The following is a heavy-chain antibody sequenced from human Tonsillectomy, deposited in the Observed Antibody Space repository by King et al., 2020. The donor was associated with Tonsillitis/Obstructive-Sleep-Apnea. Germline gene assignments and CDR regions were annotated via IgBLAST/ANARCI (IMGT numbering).Heavy chain of an antibody. V-gene: IGHV3-15*01. J-gene: IGHJ3*02. D-gene: IGHD2-2*01. CDR3: TTDCTSTSCYGDGAFDI. CDR2: IKGKPDGGTT. CDR1: GFTFSNAW. Sequence: QLVQSGGGLVKPGGSLRLSCAASGFTFSNAWMSWGRQAPGKGLEWGGRIKGKPDGGTTDYAAPVKGRVTISRDDSKNKLYLQRNSLKTEDTAMYYCTTDCTSTSCYGDGAFDIWGQGTMVSVSS.